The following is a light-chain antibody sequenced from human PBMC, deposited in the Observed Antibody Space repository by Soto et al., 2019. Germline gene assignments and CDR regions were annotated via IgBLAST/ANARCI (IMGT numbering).Light chain of an antibody. V-gene: IGKV1-9*01. Sequence: IQLTQSPSSLSASVGDRVTITCRASQGISSFLAWYQQKPVKAPTLLIYGASTLQSGVPSRFSCSGSGTDFTLTIGSLQPEDFATDDCQQLNSCPIPFGTGTKVDIK. CDR3: QQLNSCPIP. CDR1: QGISSF. J-gene: IGKJ3*01. CDR2: GAS.